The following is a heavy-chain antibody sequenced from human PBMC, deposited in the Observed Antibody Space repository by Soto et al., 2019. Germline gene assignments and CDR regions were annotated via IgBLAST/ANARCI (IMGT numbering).Heavy chain of an antibody. Sequence: QVQLVQSGAEVKKPGASVKVSCKASGYTFTGYYMHWVRQAPGQGLEWMGWINPNSGGTNYAQKFQGWVTMTRETSISTAYMERSRLRSDDTAVYYCARDPHASIAARPAWYFDLWGRGTLVTVSS. CDR1: GYTFTGYY. CDR2: INPNSGGT. CDR3: ARDPHASIAARPAWYFDL. V-gene: IGHV1-2*04. D-gene: IGHD6-6*01. J-gene: IGHJ2*01.